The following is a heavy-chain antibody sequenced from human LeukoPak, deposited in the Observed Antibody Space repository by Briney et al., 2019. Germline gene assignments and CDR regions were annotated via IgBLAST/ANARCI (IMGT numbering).Heavy chain of an antibody. CDR1: GFTFSIYW. V-gene: IGHV3-7*03. Sequence: PGGSLRLSCAASGFTFSIYWMTWVRQAPGKGLEWVANMNQDGSEIYHVDSVKDRFTISRDNAKKSLYLQMNSLRAEDTAVYYCARGLRWGSGSYFPFDYWGQGTLVTVSS. D-gene: IGHD1-26*01. CDR2: MNQDGSEI. J-gene: IGHJ4*02. CDR3: ARGLRWGSGSYFPFDY.